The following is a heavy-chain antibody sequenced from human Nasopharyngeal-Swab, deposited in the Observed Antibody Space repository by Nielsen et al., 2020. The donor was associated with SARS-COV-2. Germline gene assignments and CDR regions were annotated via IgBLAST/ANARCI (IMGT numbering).Heavy chain of an antibody. Sequence: SETLSLTCTVSGGSISSSSYYWGWIRQPPGKGLEWIGSIYYSGSTYYNPSLKSRVTISVDTSKNQFSLKLSSMTAADTAVYYCARRWGYSSGPANYWGQGTLVTVSS. J-gene: IGHJ4*02. D-gene: IGHD6-19*01. CDR1: GGSISSSSYY. CDR3: ARRWGYSSGPANY. V-gene: IGHV4-39*07. CDR2: IYYSGST.